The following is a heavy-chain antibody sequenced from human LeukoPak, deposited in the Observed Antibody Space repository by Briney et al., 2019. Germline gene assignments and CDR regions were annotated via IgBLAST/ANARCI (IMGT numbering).Heavy chain of an antibody. Sequence: SVKVSCKASGGTFSSYAISWVRQAAGQGLEWMGGIIPIFGTANYAQKFQGRDTITTDESTSTAYMELSSLRSEDTAVYYCARSRVVVPAALGYYYYYYMDVWGKGTTVIVSS. CDR1: GGTFSSYA. CDR2: IIPIFGTA. V-gene: IGHV1-69*05. CDR3: ARSRVVVPAALGYYYYYYMDV. D-gene: IGHD2-2*01. J-gene: IGHJ6*03.